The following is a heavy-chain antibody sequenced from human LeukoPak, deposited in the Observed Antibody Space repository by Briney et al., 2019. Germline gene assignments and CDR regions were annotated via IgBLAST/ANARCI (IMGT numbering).Heavy chain of an antibody. V-gene: IGHV3-23*01. CDR2: IRGSGGST. D-gene: IGHD3-3*01. CDR1: GFTFSSYA. CDR3: AKDIPDFWSGSDAFDI. Sequence: PGWSLRLSCAASGFTFSSYAMSWVRQAPGKGLEWVSAIRGSGGSTYYADSVKGRFTISRDNSKNTLYLQMNSLRAEDTAVYYCAKDIPDFWSGSDAFDIWGQGTMVTVSS. J-gene: IGHJ3*02.